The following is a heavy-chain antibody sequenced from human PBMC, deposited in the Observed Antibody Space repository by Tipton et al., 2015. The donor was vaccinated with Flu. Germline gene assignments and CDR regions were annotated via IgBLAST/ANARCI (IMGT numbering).Heavy chain of an antibody. J-gene: IGHJ2*01. CDR1: GGSISGHY. CDR3: ARVHTGTWYGYLDV. V-gene: IGHV4-4*07. D-gene: IGHD6-13*01. Sequence: TLSLTCTVSGGSISGHYWTWVRQPAGKGLEWIGRIHSDGGTNYSPSLQSRVTMSINTSKNQISLKLTPVTAADTAVYYCARVHTGTWYGYLDVWGRGTPVTVSS. CDR2: IHSDGGT.